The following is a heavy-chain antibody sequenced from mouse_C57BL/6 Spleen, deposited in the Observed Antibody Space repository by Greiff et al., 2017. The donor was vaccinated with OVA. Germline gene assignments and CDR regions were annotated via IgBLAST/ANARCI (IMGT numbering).Heavy chain of an antibody. J-gene: IGHJ4*01. CDR2: ISYDGSN. CDR3: AREGGNYGNYDY. D-gene: IGHD2-1*01. CDR1: GYSITSGYY. Sequence: EVQLQESGPGLVKPSQSLSLTCSVTGYSITSGYYWNWIRQFPGNKLEWMGYISYDGSNNYNPSLKNRISITRDTSKNQFFLKLNSVTTEDTATYYCAREGGNYGNYDYWGQGTSVTVSS. V-gene: IGHV3-6*01.